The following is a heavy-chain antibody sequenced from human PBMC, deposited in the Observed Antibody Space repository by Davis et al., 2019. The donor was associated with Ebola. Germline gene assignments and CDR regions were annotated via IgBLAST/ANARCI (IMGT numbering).Heavy chain of an antibody. CDR1: GFTFSSYG. V-gene: IGHV3-23*01. Sequence: GESLKISCAASGFTFSSYGMRWVRQAPEKGLEWVSAISGHGDITHYADSVKGRFTLSRDNSKNTLYLQMNSLRAEDTALYYCARDQDTSPEWNWFDSWGQGTLVTVSS. J-gene: IGHJ5*01. D-gene: IGHD3-3*01. CDR3: ARDQDTSPEWNWFDS. CDR2: ISGHGDIT.